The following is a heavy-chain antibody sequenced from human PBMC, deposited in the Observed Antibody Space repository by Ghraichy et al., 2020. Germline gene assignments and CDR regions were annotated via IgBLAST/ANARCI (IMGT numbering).Heavy chain of an antibody. Sequence: SETLSLTCTVSGGSISSYYWSWIRQPPGKGLEWIGYIYYSGSTNYNPSLKSRVTISVDTSKNQFSLKLSSVTAADTAVYYCARGQITIFGVVIITHPWFDPWGQGTLVTVSS. V-gene: IGHV4-59*01. J-gene: IGHJ5*02. CDR2: IYYSGST. CDR1: GGSISSYY. CDR3: ARGQITIFGVVIITHPWFDP. D-gene: IGHD3-3*01.